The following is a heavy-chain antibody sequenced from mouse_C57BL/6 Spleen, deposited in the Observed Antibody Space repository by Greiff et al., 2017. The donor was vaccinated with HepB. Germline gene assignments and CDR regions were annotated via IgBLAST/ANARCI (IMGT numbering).Heavy chain of an antibody. D-gene: IGHD1-1*01. J-gene: IGHJ2*01. Sequence: EVQLVESGGGLVKPGGSLKLSCAASGFTFSSYAMSWVRQTPEKRLEWVATISDGGSYTYYPDNVKGRFTISRDNAKNNLYLQMSHLKSEDTAMYYCARKGYGSSYDFDYWGQGTTLTVSS. CDR3: ARKGYGSSYDFDY. CDR2: ISDGGSYT. V-gene: IGHV5-4*01. CDR1: GFTFSSYA.